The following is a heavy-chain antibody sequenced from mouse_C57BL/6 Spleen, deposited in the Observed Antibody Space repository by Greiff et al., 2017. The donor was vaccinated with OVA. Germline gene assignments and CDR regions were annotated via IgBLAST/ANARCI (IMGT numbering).Heavy chain of an antibody. CDR3: ARWGQLRLQVYGAMDY. CDR1: GYAFSSSW. D-gene: IGHD3-2*02. V-gene: IGHV1-82*01. J-gene: IGHJ4*01. CDR2: IYPGDGDT. Sequence: VQLQPSGPELVKPGASVKISCKASGYAFSSSWMNWVKQRPGKGLEWIGRIYPGDGDTNYNGKFKGKATLTADKSSSTAYMQLSSLTSEDSAVYFCARWGQLRLQVYGAMDYWGQGTSVTVSS.